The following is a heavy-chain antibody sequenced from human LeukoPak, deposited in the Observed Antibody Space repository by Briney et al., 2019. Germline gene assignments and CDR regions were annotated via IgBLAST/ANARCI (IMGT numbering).Heavy chain of an antibody. V-gene: IGHV1-24*01. J-gene: IGHJ6*03. CDR2: FDPEDGET. D-gene: IGHD3-10*01. CDR1: GYTLAELS. CDR3: ARVPYGNYHYYYMDV. Sequence: GASVKVSCKVSGYTLAELSMHWVRQAPGKGLEWMGGFDPEDGETIYAQKFQGRVTITADESTSTAYMKLSSLRSEDTAVYYCARVPYGNYHYYYMDVWGKGTTVTVSS.